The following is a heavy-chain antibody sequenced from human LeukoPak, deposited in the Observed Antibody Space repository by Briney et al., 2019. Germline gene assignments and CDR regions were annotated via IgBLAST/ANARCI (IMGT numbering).Heavy chain of an antibody. CDR3: ARAYLGFAFDI. D-gene: IGHD2/OR15-2a*01. J-gene: IGHJ3*02. Sequence: GSVKVSCKASVYTFTGYYMHWVRQAPGQGLEWMGWINPNSGGTNYAQKVQGRVTMTRDTSISTAYMELSRLRSDDTAVYYCARAYLGFAFDIWGQGTMVTV. CDR2: INPNSGGT. V-gene: IGHV1-2*02. CDR1: VYTFTGYY.